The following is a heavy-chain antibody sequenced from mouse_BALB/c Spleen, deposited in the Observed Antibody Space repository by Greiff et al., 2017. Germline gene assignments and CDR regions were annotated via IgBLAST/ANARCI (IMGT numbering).Heavy chain of an antibody. CDR3: ASGSSGYGFAY. Sequence: QVQLQQSGAELAKPGASVKMSCTASGYTFTGYWMHWVKQRPGQGLEWIGYINPSTGYTEYNQKFKDKATLTADKSSSTAYMQLSSLTSEDSAVYYCASGSSGYGFAYWGQGTLVTVSA. D-gene: IGHD3-1*01. CDR1: GYTFTGYW. V-gene: IGHV1-7*01. CDR2: INPSTGYT. J-gene: IGHJ3*01.